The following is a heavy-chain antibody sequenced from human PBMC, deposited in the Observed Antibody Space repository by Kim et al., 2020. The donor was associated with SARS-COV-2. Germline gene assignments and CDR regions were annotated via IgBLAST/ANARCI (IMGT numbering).Heavy chain of an antibody. CDR2: IYPGDSDT. D-gene: IGHD2-2*01. CDR1: GYSFTSYW. J-gene: IGHJ5*02. V-gene: IGHV5-51*01. CDR3: ARQGGICSSTSCYEGWFDP. Sequence: GESLKISCKGSGYSFTSYWIGWVRQMPGKGLEWMGIIYPGDSDTRYSPSFQGQVTISADKSISTAYLQWSSLKASDTAMYYCARQGGICSSTSCYEGWFDPWGRGTLVTVSS.